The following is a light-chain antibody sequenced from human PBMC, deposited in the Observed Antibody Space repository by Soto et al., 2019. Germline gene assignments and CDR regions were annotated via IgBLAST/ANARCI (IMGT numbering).Light chain of an antibody. CDR1: QSVSSAY. V-gene: IGKV3-20*01. CDR2: GAS. Sequence: EIVLTQSPGTLSLSPGESATLSCRASQSVSSAYILWFQQKPGQAPRLLIYGASYRAAGIPDRFGGSGSGTNFTLTISRLEPEDFAVYYCHQFGISPYTFGQGTKLEIK. J-gene: IGKJ2*01. CDR3: HQFGISPYT.